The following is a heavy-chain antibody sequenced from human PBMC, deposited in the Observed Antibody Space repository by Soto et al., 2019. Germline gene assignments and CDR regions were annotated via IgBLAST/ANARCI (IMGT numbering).Heavy chain of an antibody. CDR1: GGTFSNYA. Sequence: QVQLVQSGAEVKKPGSSVKVSCKASGGTFSNYAISWVRQAPGQGLEWMGGITPIFGTTNYAQKFQGRVTITADESTPRAFMELSSLRSDDTAVYYCARDAGGRWLPYYYYGMDVWGQGTTVTVSS. V-gene: IGHV1-69*12. J-gene: IGHJ6*02. D-gene: IGHD3-16*01. CDR3: ARDAGGRWLPYYYYGMDV. CDR2: ITPIFGTT.